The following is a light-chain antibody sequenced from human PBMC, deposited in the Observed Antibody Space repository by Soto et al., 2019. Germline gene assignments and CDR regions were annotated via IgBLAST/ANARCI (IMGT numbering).Light chain of an antibody. J-gene: IGKJ4*01. CDR2: GAA. CDR1: QSISDN. CDR3: QQYKSWPPLT. V-gene: IGKV3-15*01. Sequence: DIVMTQSPAILSVSLGERATLSCLASQSISDNLAWYQQRSGQAPRLLIYGAATRATGVPARFSGSGSGTEFTPLISSRQSADFAIYYCQQYKSWPPLTFGGGTKVE.